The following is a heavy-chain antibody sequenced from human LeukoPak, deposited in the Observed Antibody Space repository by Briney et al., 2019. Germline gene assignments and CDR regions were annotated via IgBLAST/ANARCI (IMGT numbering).Heavy chain of an antibody. CDR2: INHSGST. Sequence: PSETLSLTCAVYGGSFSGYYWSWIRQPPGKGLEWIGEINHSGSTNYNPSLKSRVTISVDRSKNQFPLKLSSVTAADTAVYYCARGHPQVVPAATNWFDPWGQGTLVTVSS. V-gene: IGHV4-34*01. CDR1: GGSFSGYY. D-gene: IGHD2-2*01. CDR3: ARGHPQVVPAATNWFDP. J-gene: IGHJ5*02.